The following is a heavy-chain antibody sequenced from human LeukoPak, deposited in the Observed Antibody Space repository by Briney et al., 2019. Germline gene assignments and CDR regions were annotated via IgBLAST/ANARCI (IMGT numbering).Heavy chain of an antibody. CDR1: GFTFSSYA. V-gene: IGHV3-23*01. J-gene: IGHJ4*02. CDR2: ISGSGGST. D-gene: IGHD3-10*01. Sequence: PGGSLRLSCAAYGFTFSSYAMSWVRQAPGKGLEWVSAISGSGGSTYYADSVKGRFTISRDNSKNTLYLQMNSLRAEDTAVYYCARRWFGELPVQEFDYWGQGTLVTVSS. CDR3: ARRWFGELPVQEFDY.